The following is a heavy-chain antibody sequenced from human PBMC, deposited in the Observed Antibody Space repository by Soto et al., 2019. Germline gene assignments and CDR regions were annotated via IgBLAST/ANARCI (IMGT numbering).Heavy chain of an antibody. CDR1: AYTFTSHG. J-gene: IGHJ6*02. V-gene: IGHV1-18*01. CDR3: ASGDVVVVADGYYYHGMDV. CDR2: ISAYNGNT. Sequence: AAVKVSGKASAYTFTSHGISLVRLSLGQGLEWMGWISAYNGNTNYAQKLQGRVTMTTDTSTSTAYMELRSLRSDDKAVYYFASGDVVVVADGYYYHGMDVWGQGTTLTVSS. D-gene: IGHD2-15*01.